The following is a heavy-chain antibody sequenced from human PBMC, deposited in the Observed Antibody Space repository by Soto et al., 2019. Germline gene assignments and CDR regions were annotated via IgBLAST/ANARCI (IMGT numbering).Heavy chain of an antibody. CDR2: MYHSGST. D-gene: IGHD2-15*01. V-gene: IGHV4-30-2*01. CDR1: GGSISSGGYS. J-gene: IGHJ4*02. Sequence: PSETLSLTCAVSGGSISSGGYSWSWIRQPPGKGLEWIGYMYHSGSTYYNPSLKSRVTISVDTSKNQFSLKLSSVTAADTAVYYCARGSVVAATLFDYWGQGTLVTASS. CDR3: ARGSVVAATLFDY.